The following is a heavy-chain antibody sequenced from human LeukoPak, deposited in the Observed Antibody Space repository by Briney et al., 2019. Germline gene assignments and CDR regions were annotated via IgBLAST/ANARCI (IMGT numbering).Heavy chain of an antibody. D-gene: IGHD2-2*01. J-gene: IGHJ3*02. V-gene: IGHV4-4*02. CDR3: ARRRVVVVPAAIDAFDI. CDR1: GGSISSSNW. CDR2: IYHSGST. Sequence: PSGTLSLTCAVSGGSISSSNWWSWVRQPPGKGLEWIGEIYHSGSTNYNPSLKSRVTISVDKSKNQFSLKLSSVTAADTAVYYCARRRVVVVPAAIDAFDIWGQGTMVTVSS.